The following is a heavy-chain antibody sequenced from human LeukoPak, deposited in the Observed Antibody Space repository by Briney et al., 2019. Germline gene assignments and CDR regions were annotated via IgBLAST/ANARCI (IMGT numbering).Heavy chain of an antibody. D-gene: IGHD2-2*01. J-gene: IGHJ4*02. Sequence: GGSLRLSCAASGFTFSRHWMHWVRQAPGKGLVWISRINSDASDTNYADFVKGRFTISRDNAKNTVYPQINSLRDEDTAVYYCARICSSTDCLIPDWGQRTLVTVSS. CDR3: ARICSSTDCLIPD. CDR2: INSDASDT. V-gene: IGHV3-74*01. CDR1: GFTFSRHW.